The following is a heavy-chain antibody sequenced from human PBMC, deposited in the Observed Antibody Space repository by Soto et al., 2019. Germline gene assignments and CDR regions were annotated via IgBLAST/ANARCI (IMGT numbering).Heavy chain of an antibody. J-gene: IGHJ5*02. CDR2: ISSSSSTI. CDR3: ARSGSSWPNWFDP. V-gene: IGHV3-48*01. CDR1: GFTFSSYS. D-gene: IGHD6-13*01. Sequence: GGSLILSCAASGFTFSSYSMNWVRQAPGKGLEWVSYISSSSSTIYYADSVKGRFTISRDNAKNSLYLQMNSLRAEDTAVYYCARSGSSWPNWFDPWGQGTLVTVSS.